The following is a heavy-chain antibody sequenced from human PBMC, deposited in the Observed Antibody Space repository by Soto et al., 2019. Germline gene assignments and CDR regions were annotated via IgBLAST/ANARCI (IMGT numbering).Heavy chain of an antibody. CDR1: GFSFSNAW. J-gene: IGHJ6*02. CDR3: TTSKSYGSGSFNYYYYGMDV. CDR2: MKRKTDGGTT. D-gene: IGHD3-10*01. V-gene: IGHV3-15*07. Sequence: EVQMVESGGGLVKPGGWLRHSCAASGFSFSNAWMNWVRQAQGKGLEWVGRMKRKTDGGTTDYAAPVKGRFTISRDDSKNTVYLQMNSLKTEDTAVYYCTTSKSYGSGSFNYYYYGMDVWGQGTTVTVSS.